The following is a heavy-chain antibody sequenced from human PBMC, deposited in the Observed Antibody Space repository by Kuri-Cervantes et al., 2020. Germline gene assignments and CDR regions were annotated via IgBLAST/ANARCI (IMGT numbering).Heavy chain of an antibody. CDR3: ARDEYSSSSGGVGDYYYYYGMDV. CDR2: ISYDGSNK. Sequence: GGSLRLSCAASGFTFSSYGMHRVRQAPGKGLEWVAVISYDGSNKYYADSVKGRFTISRDNSKNTLYLQMNSLRAEDTAVYYCARDEYSSSSGGVGDYYYYYGMDVWGQGTTVTVSS. J-gene: IGHJ6*02. CDR1: GFTFSSYG. D-gene: IGHD6-6*01. V-gene: IGHV3-30*03.